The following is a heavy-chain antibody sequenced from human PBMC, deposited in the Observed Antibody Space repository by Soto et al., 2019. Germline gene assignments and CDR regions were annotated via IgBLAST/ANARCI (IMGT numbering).Heavy chain of an antibody. CDR1: GGSISSRSYS. V-gene: IGHV4-39*01. CDR3: AGNWVYAFEI. D-gene: IGHD7-27*01. CDR2: FYYSENT. Sequence: SETLSLTCSVSGGSISSRSYSWGWIRQPPGEGLEWIGTFYYSENTYYNPSLKSRVSISVDTSKNQFSLKLSSVTAADTAVYYCAGNWVYAFEIWGQGTMVTVS. J-gene: IGHJ3*02.